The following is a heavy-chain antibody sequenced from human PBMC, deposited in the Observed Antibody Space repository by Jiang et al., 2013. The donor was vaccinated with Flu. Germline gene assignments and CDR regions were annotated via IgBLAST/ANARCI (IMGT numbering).Heavy chain of an antibody. Sequence: CAVSGGSVSSNLYCWTWIRQSPERAWSGLGTSMTVGPPPTTRPSESRVTMSVDRSKNQFSLNLNSVTAADTAVYYCARGSRESLFGNDYYYYAMDVWGPGTTVTVSS. CDR2: SMTVGPP. J-gene: IGHJ6*02. CDR1: GGSVSSNLYC. V-gene: IGHV4-30-2*06. CDR3: ARGSRESLFGNDYYYYAMDV. D-gene: IGHD3-10*01.